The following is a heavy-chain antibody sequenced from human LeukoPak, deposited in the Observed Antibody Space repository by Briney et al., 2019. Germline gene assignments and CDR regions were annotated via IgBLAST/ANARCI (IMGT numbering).Heavy chain of an antibody. V-gene: IGHV3-30*18. CDR3: AKDYTTVTHDAFDI. CDR2: ISYDGSNK. Sequence: PGGSLRLSCAASGFTFSSYGMHWVRQAPGKGLEWVAVISYDGSNKYYADSVKGRFTISRDNSKNTLYLQMNSLRAEDTAVYYCAKDYTTVTHDAFDIWGQGTMVTVSS. CDR1: GFTFSSYG. J-gene: IGHJ3*02. D-gene: IGHD4-17*01.